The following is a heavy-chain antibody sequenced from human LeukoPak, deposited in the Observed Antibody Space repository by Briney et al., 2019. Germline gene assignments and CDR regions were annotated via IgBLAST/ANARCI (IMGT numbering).Heavy chain of an antibody. D-gene: IGHD6-13*01. CDR3: ARGPRGIYHY. CDR2: IYHSGST. CDR1: GYSISSGYY. V-gene: IGHV4-38-2*01. J-gene: IGHJ4*02. Sequence: SETLSLTCAVSGYSISSGYYWGWIRQPPGKGLEWIGSIYHSGSTYYNPSLKSRVTISVDTSKNQFSLKLSSVTAADTAVYYCARGPRGIYHYWGQGTLVTVSS.